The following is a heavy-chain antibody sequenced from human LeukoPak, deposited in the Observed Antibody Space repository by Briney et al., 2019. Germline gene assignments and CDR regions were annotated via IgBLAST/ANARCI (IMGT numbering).Heavy chain of an antibody. CDR1: GYTFTSYD. CDR2: MNPNSGNT. V-gene: IGHV1-8*03. D-gene: IGHD3-10*01. CDR3: ARGGIGSGSYYKGNWFDP. Sequence: ASVKVSCKASGYTFTSYDINWVRQATGQGLEWMGWMNPNSGNTGYAQKFQGRVTISRNTSISTAYMELSSLRSEDTAVYYCARGGIGSGSYYKGNWFDPWGQGTLVTVSS. J-gene: IGHJ5*02.